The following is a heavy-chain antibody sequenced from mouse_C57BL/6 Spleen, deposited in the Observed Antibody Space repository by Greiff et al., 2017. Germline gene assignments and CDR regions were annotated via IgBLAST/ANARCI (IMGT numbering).Heavy chain of an antibody. CDR1: GFSLTSYG. V-gene: IGHV2-2*01. D-gene: IGHD1-1*01. CDR2: IWSGGST. J-gene: IGHJ4*01. Sequence: VQLVESGPGLVQPSQSLSITCTVSGFSLTSYGVHWVRQSPGKGLEWLGVIWSGGSTDYNAAFISRLSISKDNSKSQVFFKMNSLQADDTAIYYCARPLYYYGSSPYAMDYWGQGTSVTVSS. CDR3: ARPLYYYGSSPYAMDY.